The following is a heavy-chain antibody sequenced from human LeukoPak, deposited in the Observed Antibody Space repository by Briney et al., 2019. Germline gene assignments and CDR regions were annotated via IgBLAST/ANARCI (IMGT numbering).Heavy chain of an antibody. Sequence: PSETLSLTCAVYGGSFSGYYWSWIRQPPGKGLEWIGEINHSGSTNYNPSLKSRVTISVDTSKNQFSLKLSSVTAADTAVYYCASVGPHSTRADYWGQGTLVTVSS. D-gene: IGHD6-13*01. CDR3: ASVGPHSTRADY. J-gene: IGHJ4*02. CDR2: INHSGST. V-gene: IGHV4-34*01. CDR1: GGSFSGYY.